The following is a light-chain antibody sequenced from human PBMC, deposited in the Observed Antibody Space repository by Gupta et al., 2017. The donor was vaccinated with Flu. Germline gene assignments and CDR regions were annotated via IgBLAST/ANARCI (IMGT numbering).Light chain of an antibody. Sequence: ETQVTLSPATLSVSPGDRVTLSCWASQSVGSNLAWYQQKPGQTPRLLIYGASSRATGIPARFSGSGSGTDFTLTITSLQSEDFAVYYCQQYNNWPLLTFGGGTKVEI. CDR2: GAS. CDR1: QSVGSN. J-gene: IGKJ4*01. V-gene: IGKV3-15*01. CDR3: QQYNNWPLLT.